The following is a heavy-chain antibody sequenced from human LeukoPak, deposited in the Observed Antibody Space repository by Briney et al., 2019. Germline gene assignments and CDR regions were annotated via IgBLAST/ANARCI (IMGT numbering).Heavy chain of an antibody. CDR3: AKHSSGWWYFDY. Sequence: PGGSLRLSCASSGFIFSSYALSWVRQAAGKGLDGVSAISGSGCSKYYADSVKGRFTISRDNSKNTLYLQMNSLRAEDTAVYYCAKHSSGWWYFDYWGQGTLVTVSS. CDR1: GFIFSSYA. D-gene: IGHD6-19*01. V-gene: IGHV3-23*01. J-gene: IGHJ4*02. CDR2: ISGSGCSK.